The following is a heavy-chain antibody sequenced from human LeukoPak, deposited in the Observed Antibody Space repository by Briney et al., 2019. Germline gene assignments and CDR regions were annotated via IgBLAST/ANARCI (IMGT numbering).Heavy chain of an antibody. CDR2: INPSGGST. V-gene: IGHV1-46*01. CDR3: ARGGGIAAAATYIDY. D-gene: IGHD6-13*01. CDR1: GYTFTSYY. Sequence: ASVKVSCKASGYTFTSYYMHWVRQAPGQGLEWMGIINPSGGSTSYAQKFQGRVTMTRDMSTSTVYMELSSLRSEDTAVYYCARGGGIAAAATYIDYWGQGTLVTVSS. J-gene: IGHJ4*02.